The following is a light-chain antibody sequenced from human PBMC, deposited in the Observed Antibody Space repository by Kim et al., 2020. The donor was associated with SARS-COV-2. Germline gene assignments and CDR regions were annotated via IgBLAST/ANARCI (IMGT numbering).Light chain of an antibody. J-gene: IGKJ2*01. CDR1: QGISNY. V-gene: IGKV1-27*01. CDR2: AAS. Sequence: DIQMTQSPSSLSAFVGDRVTITCRASQGISNYLAWSQQRPGKVPRFMIYAASTLQSGVPSRFSGSGSGTEFTLSISGLQPEDVATYYCQQYYSAPYTFGQGTKLEI. CDR3: QQYYSAPYT.